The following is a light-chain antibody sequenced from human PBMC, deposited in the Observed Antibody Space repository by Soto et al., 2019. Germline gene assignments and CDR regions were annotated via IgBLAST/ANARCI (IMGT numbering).Light chain of an antibody. V-gene: IGKV3-20*01. CDR3: QQYGSSRRT. J-gene: IGKJ1*01. CDR2: GAS. Sequence: EIVLTQSPCTLYLSRVDIATLSCRASQSVSSSYLAWYQQKPGQAPRLLIYGASSRATGIPDRFSGSGSGTDFTLTISRLEPEDFAVYYCQQYGSSRRTFGQGTKVDIK. CDR1: QSVSSSY.